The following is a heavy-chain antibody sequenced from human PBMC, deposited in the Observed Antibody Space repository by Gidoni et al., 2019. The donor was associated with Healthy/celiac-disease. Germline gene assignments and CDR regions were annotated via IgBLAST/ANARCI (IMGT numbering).Heavy chain of an antibody. CDR2: INHSGST. D-gene: IGHD3-3*01. CDR3: AREQLRFSIDY. CDR1: GGSFSGYY. Sequence: QVQLQQWGAGLLKPSETLSLTCAVYGGSFSGYYWSWIRQPPGKGLEWIGEINHSGSTNYNPSLKSRVTISVDTSKNQFSLKLSSVTAADTAVYYCAREQLRFSIDYWGQGTLVTVFS. J-gene: IGHJ4*02. V-gene: IGHV4-34*01.